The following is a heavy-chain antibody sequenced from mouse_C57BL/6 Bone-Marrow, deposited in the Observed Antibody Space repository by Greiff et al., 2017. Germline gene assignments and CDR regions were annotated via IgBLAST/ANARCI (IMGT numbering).Heavy chain of an antibody. D-gene: IGHD4-1*02. J-gene: IGHJ3*01. Sequence: QVQLQQSGAELVRPGASVTLSCKASGYTFTDYEMHWVKQTPVHGLEWIGAIDPETGGTAYNQKFKGKAILTADKSSSTAYMGLRSLTSEDAAVYYCTRNWGRFAYWGQGTPVTVSS. CDR2: IDPETGGT. CDR3: TRNWGRFAY. V-gene: IGHV1-15*01. CDR1: GYTFTDYE.